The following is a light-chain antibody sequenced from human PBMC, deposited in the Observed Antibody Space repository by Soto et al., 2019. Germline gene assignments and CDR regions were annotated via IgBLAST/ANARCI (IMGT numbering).Light chain of an antibody. CDR1: QDISNY. Sequence: DIPMTQSPSSLSASVGDRVTITCQASQDISNYLNWYQQKPGKAPQLLIYDASNLETGVPSRFSGSGSGTDFTSTISSLQPEDIATYYYQQYDNLPRFTFGPGTKVDIK. CDR3: QQYDNLPRFT. CDR2: DAS. V-gene: IGKV1-33*01. J-gene: IGKJ3*01.